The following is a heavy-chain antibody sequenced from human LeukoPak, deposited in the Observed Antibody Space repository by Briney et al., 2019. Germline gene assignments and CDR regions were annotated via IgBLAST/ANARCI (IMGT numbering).Heavy chain of an antibody. CDR2: INHSGST. CDR1: GGSFSGYY. V-gene: IGHV4-34*01. CDR3: TTIFGEYDEAPSVPMDV. Sequence: SETLSLTCAVYGGSFSGYYWSWIRQPPGKGLEWIGEINHSGSTNYNPSLKSRVTISVDTSKNQFSLNLTSVTAADTAVYFCTTIFGEYDEAPSVPMDVWDKGTTVTVSS. J-gene: IGHJ6*03. D-gene: IGHD3-10*02.